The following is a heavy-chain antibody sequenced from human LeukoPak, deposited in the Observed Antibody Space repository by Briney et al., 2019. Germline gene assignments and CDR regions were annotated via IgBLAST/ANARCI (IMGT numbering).Heavy chain of an antibody. CDR2: INHSGST. J-gene: IGHJ4*02. D-gene: IGHD4-11*01. CDR1: GGSFSGYY. CDR3: ARGRGYYSRGFDY. Sequence: SETLSLTCAVYGGSFSGYYWSWIRQPPGKGLEWIGEINHSGSTNYNPSLKSRVTISVDTSKNQFSLKLSSVSAADTAVYYCARGRGYYSRGFDYWGQGTLVTVSS. V-gene: IGHV4-34*01.